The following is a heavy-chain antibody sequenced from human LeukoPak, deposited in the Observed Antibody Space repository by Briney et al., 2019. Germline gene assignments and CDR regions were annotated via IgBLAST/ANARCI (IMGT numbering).Heavy chain of an antibody. D-gene: IGHD3-22*01. Sequence: PGGSLRLSCAASGFTFSSYAMSWVRQAPGKGLEWVSAISGSGGSTYYADSVKGRFTISRDNAKNSLYLQMNSLRAEDTAVYYCASSLYDSSGYSPRVDVWGKGTTVTISS. CDR2: ISGSGGST. J-gene: IGHJ6*04. V-gene: IGHV3-23*01. CDR3: ASSLYDSSGYSPRVDV. CDR1: GFTFSSYA.